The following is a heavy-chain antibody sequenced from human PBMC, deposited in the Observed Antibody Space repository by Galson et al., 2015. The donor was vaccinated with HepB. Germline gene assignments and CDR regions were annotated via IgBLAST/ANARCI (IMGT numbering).Heavy chain of an antibody. CDR3: ARGKGTFDI. CDR2: ISSSRGTI. CDR1: GFTFSAYN. D-gene: IGHD3-10*01. J-gene: IGHJ3*02. V-gene: IGHV3-48*02. Sequence: SLRLSCAASGFTFSAYNMNWVRQAPGKGLEWVSYISSSRGTIYYADSVKGRLTISRDNAKNSLYLQINSLRDDDTAVYYCARGKGTFDIWGQGTMVTVSS.